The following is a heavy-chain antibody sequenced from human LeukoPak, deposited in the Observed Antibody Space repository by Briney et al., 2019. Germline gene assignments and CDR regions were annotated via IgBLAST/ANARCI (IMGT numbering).Heavy chain of an antibody. D-gene: IGHD3-10*01. Sequence: SETLSLTCTVSGGSISSYYWSWIRQPPGKGLEWIGYIYYSGSTNCNPSLKSRVTISVDTSKNQFSLKLSSVTAADTAVYYCARESPRGDNWFDPWGQGTLVTVSS. V-gene: IGHV4-59*01. CDR2: IYYSGST. CDR3: ARESPRGDNWFDP. CDR1: GGSISSYY. J-gene: IGHJ5*02.